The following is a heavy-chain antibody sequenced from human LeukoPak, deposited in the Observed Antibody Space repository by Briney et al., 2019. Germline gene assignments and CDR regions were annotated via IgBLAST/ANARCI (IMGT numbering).Heavy chain of an antibody. J-gene: IGHJ6*03. Sequence: GGSLRLSCAASGFTFSSYAMSWVRRAPGKGLEWVSGISGSGGGIFYADSVKGRFTISRDNSKNTLYLLMNSLRADDTAVYYCAKGGEYYFYMDVWGKGTTVTVSS. CDR1: GFTFSSYA. CDR2: ISGSGGGI. V-gene: IGHV3-23*01. CDR3: AKGGEYYFYMDV. D-gene: IGHD3-10*01.